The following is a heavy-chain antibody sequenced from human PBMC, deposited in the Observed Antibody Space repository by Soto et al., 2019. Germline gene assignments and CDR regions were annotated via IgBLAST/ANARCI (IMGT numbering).Heavy chain of an antibody. CDR2: IYYLGST. D-gene: IGHD3-10*01. V-gene: IGHV4-59*01. Sequence: SETLSLTCSVPGGSMSEYFWSWIRQSPGKGLEWIGYIYYLGSTDYNPSLKSRVTISVDTSKRQFSLRLTSVTAADTAVYYCARDGYDGSGSPYPAYWGPGTQVTVSS. CDR3: ARDGYDGSGSPYPAY. CDR1: GGSMSEYF. J-gene: IGHJ4*02.